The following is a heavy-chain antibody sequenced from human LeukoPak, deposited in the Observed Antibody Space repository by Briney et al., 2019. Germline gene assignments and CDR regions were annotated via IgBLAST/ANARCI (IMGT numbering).Heavy chain of an antibody. V-gene: IGHV3-21*01. CDR1: GFTFSSYS. CDR3: ARDPGYCSSTNCHIDY. Sequence: GGSLRLSCAASGFTFSSYSMNWLRRAPGKGLEWVASITSSSSYIYYADSVKGRFTISRDNAKNSLYLQMNSLRAEDTAVYYCARDPGYCSSTNCHIDYWGQGTLVTVSS. CDR2: ITSSSSYI. D-gene: IGHD2-2*02. J-gene: IGHJ4*02.